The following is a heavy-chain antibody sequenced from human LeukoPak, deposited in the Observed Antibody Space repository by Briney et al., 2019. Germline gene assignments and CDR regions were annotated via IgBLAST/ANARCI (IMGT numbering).Heavy chain of an antibody. Sequence: GASVKVSCKASGYTFTSYGISWVRQAPGQGLEWMGWISAYNGNTNYAQKLQGRVTMTRNTSISTAYMELSSLRSEDTAVYYCARAVVRGVKAGHGYWGQGTLVTVSS. D-gene: IGHD3-10*02. CDR1: GYTFTSYG. J-gene: IGHJ4*02. CDR3: ARAVVRGVKAGHGY. CDR2: ISAYNGNT. V-gene: IGHV1-18*01.